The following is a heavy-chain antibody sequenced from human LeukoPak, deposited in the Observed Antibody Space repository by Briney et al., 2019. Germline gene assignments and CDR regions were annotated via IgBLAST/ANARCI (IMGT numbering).Heavy chain of an antibody. D-gene: IGHD3-16*01. CDR3: ARATPVGGVRFDY. J-gene: IGHJ4*02. V-gene: IGHV4-4*09. CDR1: GVSISSYY. CDR2: IYTAGDT. Sequence: SETLSLTCTVSGVSISSYYWSWIRQPPGKGLEWIGSIYTAGDTRYNPSLKSRVTISVDTSKNQFSLKLSSVTAADTAVYYCARATPVGGVRFDYWGQGTLVTVSS.